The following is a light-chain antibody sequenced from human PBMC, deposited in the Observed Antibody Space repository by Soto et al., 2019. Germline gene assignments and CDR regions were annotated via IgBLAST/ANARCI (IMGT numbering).Light chain of an antibody. CDR3: CSYTTSSALVV. J-gene: IGLJ2*01. V-gene: IGLV2-14*01. Sequence: QSALTQPASVSGSPGQSITISCTGTSSDIGGYKYVSWYQQHPGKAPKLMIYDVSSRPSGVSDRFSGSKSGNTASLTISGLQAEDEADYYCCSYTTSSALVVFGGGTQLTVL. CDR1: SSDIGGYKY. CDR2: DVS.